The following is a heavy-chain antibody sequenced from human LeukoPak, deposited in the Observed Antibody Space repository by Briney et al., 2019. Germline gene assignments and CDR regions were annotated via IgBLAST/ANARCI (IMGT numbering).Heavy chain of an antibody. Sequence: SETLSLTCAVYGGSFSSCYWGWIRQPPGKGRGWIGSIYYSGSTYYNPSLKSRVTISVVTSKNQFSLKLSSVTAADTAVYYCARHPAGYCSSTSCYTFDYWGQGTLVTVSS. V-gene: IGHV4-39*01. J-gene: IGHJ4*02. CDR2: IYYSGST. CDR1: GGSFSSCY. D-gene: IGHD2-2*02. CDR3: ARHPAGYCSSTSCYTFDY.